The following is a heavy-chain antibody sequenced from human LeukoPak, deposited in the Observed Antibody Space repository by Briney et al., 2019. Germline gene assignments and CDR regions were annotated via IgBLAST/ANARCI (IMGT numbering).Heavy chain of an antibody. Sequence: GSLRLSCAASGFTFRNYAIHWVRQAPGKGLEWVSLTSGDGITTYFADSVKGRFTISRDNSKSSLFLQMNSLRTEDTALYYCARDHVYGGADYWGQGTLVTVSS. J-gene: IGHJ4*02. CDR2: TSGDGITT. V-gene: IGHV3-43*02. CDR1: GFTFRNYA. D-gene: IGHD5/OR15-5a*01. CDR3: ARDHVYGGADY.